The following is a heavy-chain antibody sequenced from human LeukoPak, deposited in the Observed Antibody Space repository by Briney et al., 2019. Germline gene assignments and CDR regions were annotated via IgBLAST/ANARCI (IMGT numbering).Heavy chain of an antibody. Sequence: PGGSLRLSCAASGFTFSSYAMSWVRQAPGKGLEWVSAISGSGGSTYYADSVKGRFTISRDNSKNTLYLQMNSLRAEDTAVYYRAKDKYYYYDSSGYSYYFDYWGQGTLVTVSS. CDR2: ISGSGGST. D-gene: IGHD3-22*01. CDR3: AKDKYYYYDSSGYSYYFDY. CDR1: GFTFSSYA. J-gene: IGHJ4*02. V-gene: IGHV3-23*01.